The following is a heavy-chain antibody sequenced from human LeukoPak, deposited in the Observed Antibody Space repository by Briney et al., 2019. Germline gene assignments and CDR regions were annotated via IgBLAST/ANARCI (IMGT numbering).Heavy chain of an antibody. Sequence: PSETLSLTCTVSGGSISSSSYYWGWIRQPPGKGLEWIGSIYYGGSTHYNPSLKSRVTISIDTSKNQFSLKLSSVTAADTAVYYCASPPGGGSYPLSYWGQGTLVTVSS. CDR2: IYYGGST. J-gene: IGHJ4*02. CDR1: GGSISSSSYY. CDR3: ASPPGGGSYPLSY. V-gene: IGHV4-39*07. D-gene: IGHD1-26*01.